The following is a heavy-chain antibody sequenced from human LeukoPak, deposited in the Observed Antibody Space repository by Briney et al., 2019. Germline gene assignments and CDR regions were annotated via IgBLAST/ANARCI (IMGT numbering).Heavy chain of an antibody. CDR3: AKFTYDSSGYYDY. CDR1: GNYW. D-gene: IGHD3-22*01. Sequence: GGSLRLSCAASGNYWMHWVRQAPGKGLVWVSHINSDGSWTSYADSVKGRFTIFRDNSKNTLYLQMNSLRAEDTAVYYCAKFTYDSSGYYDYWGQGTLVTVSS. J-gene: IGHJ4*02. V-gene: IGHV3-74*01. CDR2: INSDGSWT.